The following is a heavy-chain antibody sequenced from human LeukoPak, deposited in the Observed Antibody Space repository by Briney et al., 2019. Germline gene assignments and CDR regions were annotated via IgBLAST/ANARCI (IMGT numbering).Heavy chain of an antibody. D-gene: IGHD4-11*01. CDR2: ISSSSYI. CDR3: ARVLTYSNFYYYYYYMDV. V-gene: IGHV3-21*01. J-gene: IGHJ6*03. Sequence: GGSLRLSCAASGFTFSSYSMNWVRQAPGKGLEWVSSISSSSYIYYADSVKGRFTISRDNAKNSLYLQMNSLRAEDTAVYYCARVLTYSNFYYYYYYMDVWGKGTTVTVSS. CDR1: GFTFSSYS.